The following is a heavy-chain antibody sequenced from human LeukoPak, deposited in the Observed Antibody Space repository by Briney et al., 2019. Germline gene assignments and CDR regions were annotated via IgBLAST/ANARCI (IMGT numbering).Heavy chain of an antibody. CDR2: ISYDGSNK. Sequence: GGSLRLSCAASGFTFSSYAMHWVRQAPGKGLEWVAVISYDGSNKYYADSVKGRFTISRDNSKNTLYLQMNSLRAEDTAVYYCARDHSAAGTLCFDYWGQGTLVTVSS. D-gene: IGHD6-13*01. CDR3: ARDHSAAGTLCFDY. V-gene: IGHV3-30*01. J-gene: IGHJ4*02. CDR1: GFTFSSYA.